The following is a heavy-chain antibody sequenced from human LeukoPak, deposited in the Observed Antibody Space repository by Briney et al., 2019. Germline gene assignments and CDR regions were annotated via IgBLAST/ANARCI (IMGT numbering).Heavy chain of an antibody. J-gene: IGHJ4*02. CDR1: GGSFSGYY. V-gene: IGHV4-34*01. CDR3: ARYVVYGSGFYYFDY. Sequence: SETLSLTCAVYGGSFSGYYWSWIRQPPGKGLEWIGEINHSGSTNYNPSFKSRVTISVDTSKNQFSLKLSSVTAADTTVYYCARYVVYGSGFYYFDYWGQGTLVTVFS. D-gene: IGHD3-10*01. CDR2: INHSGST.